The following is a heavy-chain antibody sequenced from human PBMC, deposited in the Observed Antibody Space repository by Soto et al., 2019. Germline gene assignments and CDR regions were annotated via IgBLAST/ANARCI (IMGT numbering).Heavy chain of an antibody. CDR1: GGTFSSYA. V-gene: IGHV1-69*13. J-gene: IGHJ6*02. CDR3: ARPLGGYYNYYYYYGMDV. Sequence: SVKVSCKASGGTFSSYAISWVRQAPGQGLEWMGGIIPIFGTANYAQKFQGRVTITADESTSTAYMELSSLRSEDTAVYYCARPLGGYYNYYYYYGMDVWGQGTTVTVS. CDR2: IIPIFGTA. D-gene: IGHD3-3*01.